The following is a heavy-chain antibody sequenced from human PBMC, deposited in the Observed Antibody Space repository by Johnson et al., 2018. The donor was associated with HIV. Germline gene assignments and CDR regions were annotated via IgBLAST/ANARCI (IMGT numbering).Heavy chain of an antibody. CDR3: AKVWYYYGSGSAFDI. V-gene: IGHV3-74*02. J-gene: IGHJ3*02. CDR1: GFSFNNYW. CDR2: INSDGRST. Sequence: VHLVESGGGLVQPGGSLRLSCSASGFSFNNYWMHWVRQAPGKGLVWVSRINSDGRSTYCAYSVKGRFTISRDNVYNTLNLQMHSLRAEDMAVYYCAKVWYYYGSGSAFDIWGQGTMVTVSS. D-gene: IGHD3-10*01.